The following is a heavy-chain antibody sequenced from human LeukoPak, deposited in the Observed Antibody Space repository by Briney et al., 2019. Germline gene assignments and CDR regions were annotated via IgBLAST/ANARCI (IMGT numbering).Heavy chain of an antibody. V-gene: IGHV3-7*01. Sequence: GGSLRLSCAASGFTFSSYWMSWVRQAPGKGLEWVANIKQDGSEKYYVDSVKGRFTISRDNAKNSLYLQMSSLRAEDTAVYYCARDHLVVVVPAAIWGAYDPRETGGLVYYYYMDVWGKGTTVTVSS. CDR2: IKQDGSEK. CDR3: ARDHLVVVVPAAIWGAYDPRETGGLVYYYYMDV. CDR1: GFTFSSYW. D-gene: IGHD2-2*02. J-gene: IGHJ6*03.